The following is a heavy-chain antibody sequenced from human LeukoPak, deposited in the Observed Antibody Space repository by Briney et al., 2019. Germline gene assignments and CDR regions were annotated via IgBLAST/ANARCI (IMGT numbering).Heavy chain of an antibody. CDR3: ARRRRFGDFFQNYPYYYMDI. J-gene: IGHJ6*03. V-gene: IGHV4-38-2*02. CDR2: IYHSGST. Sequence: SETLSLTCTVSDYSIRNGYFWGWIRQPPGRGLEWIGTIYHSGSTYYNPSLKSRVTISVDTSKNQFSLKLSSVTAADTAVYYCARRRRFGDFFQNYPYYYMDIWAKGTTVTVSS. D-gene: IGHD3-10*01. CDR1: DYSIRNGYF.